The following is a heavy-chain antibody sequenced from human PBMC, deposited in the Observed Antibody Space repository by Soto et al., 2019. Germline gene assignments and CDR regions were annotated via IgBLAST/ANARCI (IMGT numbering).Heavy chain of an antibody. Sequence: PGGSLRLSCAASGFTFSDYYMSWIRQAPGKGLEWVSYISSSSSYTNYADSVKGRFTISRDNAKNSLYLQMNSLRAEDTAVYYCARAVRATRYYFDYWGRGTLVTVSS. CDR3: ARAVRATRYYFDY. CDR1: GFTFSDYY. CDR2: ISSSSSYT. V-gene: IGHV3-11*06. J-gene: IGHJ4*02. D-gene: IGHD1-26*01.